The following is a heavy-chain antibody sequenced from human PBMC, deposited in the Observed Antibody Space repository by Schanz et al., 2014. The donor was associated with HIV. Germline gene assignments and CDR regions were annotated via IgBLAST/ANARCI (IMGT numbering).Heavy chain of an antibody. CDR3: ARGNDFFGGVPDY. J-gene: IGHJ4*02. V-gene: IGHV3-23*04. Sequence: EVQLVESGGGLVQPGRSLRLSCAASGFTFSNRAMSWVRQAPGKGLEWVSFISGTGGSTYYTDSVKGRFTISRDSSKNTVYLEMNSLRAEDTAVYYCARGNDFFGGVPDYWGQGTLVSVSS. CDR2: ISGTGGST. D-gene: IGHD3-16*01. CDR1: GFTFSNRA.